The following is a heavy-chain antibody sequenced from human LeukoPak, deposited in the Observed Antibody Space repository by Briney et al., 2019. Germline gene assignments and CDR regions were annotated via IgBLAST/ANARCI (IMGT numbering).Heavy chain of an antibody. V-gene: IGHV4-59*01. J-gene: IGHJ5*02. CDR3: ARLTGYSSESWFDP. Sequence: PSETLSLTCTVSGGSINSYYWSWIRQPPGKGLEWIGYIYYSGSTNYNPSLKSRVTISVHTSKNQFSLKLSSVTAAETAVYYCARLTGYSSESWFDPWGQGTLVTVSS. D-gene: IGHD3-9*01. CDR1: GGSINSYY. CDR2: IYYSGST.